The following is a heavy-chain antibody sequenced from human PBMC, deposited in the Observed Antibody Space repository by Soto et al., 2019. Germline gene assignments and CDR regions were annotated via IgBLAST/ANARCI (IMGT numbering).Heavy chain of an antibody. CDR1: GFTFSSCA. CDR3: AKRKTGRYYYYYYGMDV. J-gene: IGHJ6*02. CDR2: ISGSGGST. D-gene: IGHD3-9*01. V-gene: IGHV3-23*01. Sequence: GGSLRLSCAASGFTFSSCAMSWVRQAPGKGLEWVSAISGSGGSTYYADSVKGRFTISRDNSKNTLYLQMNSLRAEDTAVYYCAKRKTGRYYYYYYGMDVWGQGTTVTV.